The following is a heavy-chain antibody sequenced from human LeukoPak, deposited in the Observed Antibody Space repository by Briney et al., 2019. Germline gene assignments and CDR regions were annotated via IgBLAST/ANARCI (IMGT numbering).Heavy chain of an antibody. Sequence: ASVKVSCKVSGYTLTELSMHWVRQAPGKGLEWMGGFDPEDGETIYARKFQGRVTMTEDTSTDTAYMELSSLRSEDTAVYYCATLAYCGGDCYSALDYWGQGTLVTVSS. CDR3: ATLAYCGGDCYSALDY. CDR1: GYTLTELS. CDR2: FDPEDGET. D-gene: IGHD2-21*02. V-gene: IGHV1-24*01. J-gene: IGHJ4*02.